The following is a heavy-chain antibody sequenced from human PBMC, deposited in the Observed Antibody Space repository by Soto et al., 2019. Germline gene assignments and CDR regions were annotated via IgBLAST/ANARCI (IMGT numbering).Heavy chain of an antibody. V-gene: IGHV4-59*01. CDR1: CVSINDNY. J-gene: IGHJ4*02. CDR2: ISFSGNA. CDR3: GREGPDQLGATDY. Sequence: NPSETLSLTCFVSCVSINDNYWTWIRQPPGKGLEWIGFISFSGNAFYSPSLMGRATISIDTSKKHFSLKLTSATAADTATYYCGREGPDQLGATDYWGQGTLVTVSS. D-gene: IGHD3-10*01.